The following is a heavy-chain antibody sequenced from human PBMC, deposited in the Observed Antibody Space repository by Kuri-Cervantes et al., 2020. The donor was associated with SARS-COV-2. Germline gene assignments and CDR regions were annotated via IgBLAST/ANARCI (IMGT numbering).Heavy chain of an antibody. D-gene: IGHD3-3*01. CDR1: GFTFSNAW. V-gene: IGHV4/OR15-8*01. CDR3: ARARITIFGVAYHYYYGMDV. CDR2: IYHSGST. J-gene: IGHJ6*02. Sequence: ESLKISCAASGFTFSNAWMSWVRQPPGKGLEWIGEIYHSGSTNYNPSLKSRVTISVDTSKNQFSLKLSSVTAADTAVYYCARARITIFGVAYHYYYGMDVWGQGTTVTVSS.